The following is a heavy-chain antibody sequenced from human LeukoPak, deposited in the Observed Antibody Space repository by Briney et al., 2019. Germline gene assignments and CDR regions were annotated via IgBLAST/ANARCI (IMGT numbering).Heavy chain of an antibody. Sequence: GASVKVSCKASGCTFTCYYMHWVRLAPGQGLEWMGWINPNSGGTNYAQKFQGRVTMTRDTSISTAYMELSRLRSDDTAVYYCARGGGYSYGLPSGYWGQGTLVTVSS. CDR1: GCTFTCYY. CDR3: ARGGGYSYGLPSGY. CDR2: INPNSGGT. D-gene: IGHD5-18*01. V-gene: IGHV1-2*02. J-gene: IGHJ4*02.